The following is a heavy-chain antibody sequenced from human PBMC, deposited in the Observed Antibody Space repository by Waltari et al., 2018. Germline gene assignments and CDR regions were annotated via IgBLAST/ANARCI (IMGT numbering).Heavy chain of an antibody. CDR2: IYYSGNT. V-gene: IGHV4-31*03. CDR3: ARIRWEMIRWFDP. J-gene: IGHJ5*02. D-gene: IGHD1-26*01. Sequence: QVQLQESGPGVVKSSQTLSLTCTVSGDSVTTGGFYWSWVRQAPGRGLEWIGHIYYSGNTYYNPSLQSRATISVDTSRNEFSMRLSSVTAADTAVYYCARIRWEMIRWFDPWGQGTLVTVSS. CDR1: GDSVTTGGFY.